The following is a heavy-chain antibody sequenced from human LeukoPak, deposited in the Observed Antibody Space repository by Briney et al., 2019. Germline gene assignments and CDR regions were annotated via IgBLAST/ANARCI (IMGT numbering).Heavy chain of an antibody. V-gene: IGHV1-69*04. CDR1: GGTFSNYA. J-gene: IGHJ4*02. Sequence: VASVKVSCKASGGTFSNYAISWVRQAPGQGLEWMGRIIPILGIANYAQKFQGRVTITADKSTSTAYMELSSLRSEDTAVYYCARVVIAVAGLYSYYFDYWGQGTLVTVSS. CDR2: IIPILGIA. D-gene: IGHD6-19*01. CDR3: ARVVIAVAGLYSYYFDY.